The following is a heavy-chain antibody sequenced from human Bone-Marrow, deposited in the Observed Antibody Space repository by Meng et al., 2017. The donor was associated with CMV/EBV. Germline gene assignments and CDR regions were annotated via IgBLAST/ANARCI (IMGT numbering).Heavy chain of an antibody. J-gene: IGHJ4*02. CDR2: IYPGDSDT. V-gene: IGHV5-51*01. D-gene: IGHD5-24*01. CDR3: ARSPPGGDDYALYFDY. Sequence: VPLGTSGAGVKKPGASVKVSCKGSVYSFTSYWIGWVRQMPGKGLEWMGIIYPGDSDTRYSPSFQGQVTISADKSISTAYLQWSSLKASDTAMYYCARSPPGGDDYALYFDYWGQGTLVTVSS. CDR1: VYSFTSYW.